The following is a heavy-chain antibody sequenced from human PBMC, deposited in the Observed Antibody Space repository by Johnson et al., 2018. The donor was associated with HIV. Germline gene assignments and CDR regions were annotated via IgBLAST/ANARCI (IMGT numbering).Heavy chain of an antibody. V-gene: IGHV3-33*08. CDR3: ARRADAFDI. Sequence: QVQLVESGGGVVQPGRSLRLSCAASGFTFSSYGMHWVRQAPGKGLEWVAFIRYDGSNKYYVDSVKGRFTISRDNAKNSLYLQMNSLRAGDTAVYYCARRADAFDIWGQGTMVTVSS. CDR2: IRYDGSNK. J-gene: IGHJ3*02. CDR1: GFTFSSYG.